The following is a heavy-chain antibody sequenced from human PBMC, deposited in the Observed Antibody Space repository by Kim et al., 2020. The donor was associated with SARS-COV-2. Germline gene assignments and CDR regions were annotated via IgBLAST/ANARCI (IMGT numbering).Heavy chain of an antibody. J-gene: IGHJ4*02. V-gene: IGHV4-39*01. CDR2: IYYSGST. CDR1: GGSISSSSYY. Sequence: SETLSLTCTVSGGSISSSSYYWGWIRKPPGKGLEWIGSIYYSGSTYYNPSLKSRVTISVDTSKNQFSLKLSSVTAADTAVYYCARPRSSNGHYFDYWGQGTLVTVSS. D-gene: IGHD6-6*01. CDR3: ARPRSSNGHYFDY.